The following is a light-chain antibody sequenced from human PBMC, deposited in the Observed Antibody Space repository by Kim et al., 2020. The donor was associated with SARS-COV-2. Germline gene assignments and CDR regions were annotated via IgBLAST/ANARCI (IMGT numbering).Light chain of an antibody. CDR1: QSVSSSH. Sequence: EIVLTQSPGTLSLSPGERVTLSCRASQSVSSSHLAWYQQKPGQAPRLLIYGASSRATGIPDRFSGSGSGTDFTLTISRLEPEDFAVYYCQQYGSSPPITFGQGTRLEIK. J-gene: IGKJ5*01. CDR3: QQYGSSPPIT. V-gene: IGKV3-20*01. CDR2: GAS.